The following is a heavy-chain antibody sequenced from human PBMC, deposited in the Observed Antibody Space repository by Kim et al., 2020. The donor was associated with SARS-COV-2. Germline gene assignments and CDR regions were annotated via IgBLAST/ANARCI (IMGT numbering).Heavy chain of an antibody. J-gene: IGHJ6*02. V-gene: IGHV3-30*18. CDR2: MSYDGSNK. D-gene: IGHD6-19*01. CDR1: GFTFSSYG. Sequence: GGSLRLSCAASGFTFSSYGMHWVRQAPGKGLEWVAVMSYDGSNKNYADSVKGRFTISRDNSKNTLYLQMNSLRAEDTAVYYCAKETYPGDSSGWTYYYGMDVWGQGTTVTVSS. CDR3: AKETYPGDSSGWTYYYGMDV.